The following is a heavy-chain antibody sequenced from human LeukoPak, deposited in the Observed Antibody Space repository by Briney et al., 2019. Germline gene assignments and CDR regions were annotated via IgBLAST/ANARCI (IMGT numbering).Heavy chain of an antibody. CDR1: GYTFTSYD. CDR2: MNPNSGNT. Sequence: SVKVSRKASGYTFTSYDINWVRQATGQGLEWMGWMNPNSGNTGYAQQFQGRVTVTRNTPISTAYMELSSLRSEDTAVYYCARGDGVVVVPAAIDYWGQGTLVTVPS. D-gene: IGHD2-2*01. V-gene: IGHV1-8*01. J-gene: IGHJ4*02. CDR3: ARGDGVVVVPAAIDY.